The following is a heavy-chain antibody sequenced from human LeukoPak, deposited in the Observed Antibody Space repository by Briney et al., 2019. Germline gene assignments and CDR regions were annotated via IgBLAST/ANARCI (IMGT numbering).Heavy chain of an antibody. J-gene: IGHJ4*02. V-gene: IGHV3-21*01. CDR2: ISSSRSYI. CDR1: GFTFSSYS. D-gene: IGHD1-1*01. CDR3: ARDSAGHDGFDY. Sequence: GGSLRLSCAASGFTFSSYSMNWVRQAPGKGLEWVSSISSSRSYIYYADSVKGRFTISRDNAKNSLYLQMNSLRAEDTAVYYCARDSAGHDGFDYWGQGTLVTVSS.